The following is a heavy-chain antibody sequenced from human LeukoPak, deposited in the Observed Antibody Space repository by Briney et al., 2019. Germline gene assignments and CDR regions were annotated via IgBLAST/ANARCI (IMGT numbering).Heavy chain of an antibody. J-gene: IGHJ6*03. V-gene: IGHV3-9*01. CDR2: ISWNSDKI. CDR1: GFTFDDYA. Sequence: GGSLRLSCAASGFTFDDYAMHWVRQAPGKGLEWVSGISWNSDKIGYADSVKGRFTISRDNAKNSLYLQMNSLRPEDTALYYCAKGGIHRGYYFYYMDVWGKGTTVTISS. CDR3: AKGGIHRGYYFYYMDV. D-gene: IGHD2/OR15-2a*01.